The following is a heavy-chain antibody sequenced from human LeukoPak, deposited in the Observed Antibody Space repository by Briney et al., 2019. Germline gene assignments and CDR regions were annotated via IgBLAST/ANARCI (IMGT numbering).Heavy chain of an antibody. D-gene: IGHD3-16*02. Sequence: GSLRLSCAASGFTFSSYSMSWIRQPPGKGLEWIGEINHSGSTNYNPSLKSRVTISVDTSKNQFSLKLSSVTAADTAVYYCARGPSRYDYVWGSYRQGAWFDPWGQGTLVTVSS. CDR3: ARGPSRYDYVWGSYRQGAWFDP. CDR1: GFTFSSYS. J-gene: IGHJ5*02. CDR2: INHSGST. V-gene: IGHV4-34*01.